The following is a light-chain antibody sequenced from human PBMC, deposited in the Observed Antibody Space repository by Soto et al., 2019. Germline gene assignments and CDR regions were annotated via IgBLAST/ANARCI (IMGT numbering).Light chain of an antibody. CDR1: QSIGKW. J-gene: IGKJ1*01. Sequence: IHMTQSPATLSASVGDSVTITCRASQSIGKWLAWYQQKPGKAPNLLIFDASSWENGVPSRFSGSGSGTEFTLSISRLKADDFATYYCQDDDGFSPSFDQAIKVEIK. V-gene: IGKV1-5*01. CDR2: DAS. CDR3: QDDDGFSPS.